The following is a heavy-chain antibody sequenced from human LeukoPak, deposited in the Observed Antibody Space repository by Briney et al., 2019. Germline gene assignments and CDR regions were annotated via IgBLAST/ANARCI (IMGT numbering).Heavy chain of an antibody. D-gene: IGHD6-19*01. CDR3: ARGQQWLEAFEH. Sequence: ASVKVSCKASGYSFTSYGISWVRQAPGQGLEWMGWINPHSGVTKYAQKFQGRVTVTRDTSISSASMEVSSLRSADTAVYYCARGQQWLEAFEHWGQGTLVTVSS. CDR1: GYSFTSYG. V-gene: IGHV1-2*02. CDR2: INPHSGVT. J-gene: IGHJ4*02.